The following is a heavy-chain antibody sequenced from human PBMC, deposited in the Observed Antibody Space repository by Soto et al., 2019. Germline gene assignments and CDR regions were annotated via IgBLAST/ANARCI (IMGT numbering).Heavy chain of an antibody. CDR1: GFTVSTYW. CDR3: AKDRVPYSDYGRYFDL. J-gene: IGHJ2*01. Sequence: EVQLVESGGGLVQPGGSLRLSCAASGFTVSTYWMHWVRQDPAKGLMWVSRISPDGSTTTYADPVRGRFTISRDTAENTLYLQMNSLRVEDTAVYYCAKDRVPYSDYGRYFDLWGRGTLVTVSS. D-gene: IGHD4-17*01. CDR2: ISPDGSTT. V-gene: IGHV3-74*01.